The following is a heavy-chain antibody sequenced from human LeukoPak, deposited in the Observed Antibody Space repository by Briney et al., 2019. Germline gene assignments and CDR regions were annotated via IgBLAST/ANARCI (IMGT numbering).Heavy chain of an antibody. CDR2: IYYSESP. CDR1: GGSISNYY. CDR3: ARGLRD. V-gene: IGHV4-59*12. J-gene: IGHJ4*02. Sequence: SETLSLTCTVSGGSISNYYWTWVRQPPGKGLEWIGFIYYSESPTYNPSLKSRVTISVDTSKNQFSLKLSSVTAADTAVYYCARGLRDWGQGTLVTVSP.